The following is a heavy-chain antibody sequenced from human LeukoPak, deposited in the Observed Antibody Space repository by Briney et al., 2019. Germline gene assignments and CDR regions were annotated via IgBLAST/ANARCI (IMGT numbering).Heavy chain of an antibody. J-gene: IGHJ4*02. CDR3: AKANWVSNADAVW. CDR2: LRGNGET. D-gene: IGHD1-1*01. Sequence: PGGSLRLSCAASGFSFSNYAMSWVRQAPARGPEWVSSLRGNGETFYADSVKGRFALSRDDSRNTVHLQLNNLRVEDMAIYYCAKANWVSNADAVWWGQGTQVTVSS. CDR1: GFSFSNYA. V-gene: IGHV3-23*01.